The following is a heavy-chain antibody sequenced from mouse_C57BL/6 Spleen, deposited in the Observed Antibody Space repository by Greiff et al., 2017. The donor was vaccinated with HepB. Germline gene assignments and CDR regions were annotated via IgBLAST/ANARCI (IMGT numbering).Heavy chain of an antibody. CDR2: IDPEDGDT. D-gene: IGHD2-2*01. Sequence: EVQLQQPGAELVKPGASVKLSCTASGFNFTDYYMHWVKQRTEQGLEWIGRIDPEDGDTKYAPKFQGKATITADTSSNTAYLQLSSLTSEDTAVYYCAGRGYYGYVEDWFDYWGQGTLVTVSA. CDR3: AGRGYYGYVEDWFDY. CDR1: GFNFTDYY. V-gene: IGHV14-2*01. J-gene: IGHJ3*01.